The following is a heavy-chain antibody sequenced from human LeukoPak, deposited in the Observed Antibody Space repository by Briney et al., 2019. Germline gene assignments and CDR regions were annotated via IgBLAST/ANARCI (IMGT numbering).Heavy chain of an antibody. J-gene: IGHJ4*02. V-gene: IGHV5-51*01. CDR2: IYPSDSDT. CDR3: ARRYCSGGSCSNLDY. Sequence: GESLKISCKGSGYSFTSYRIGWVRQMPGKGLEWMGIIYPSDSDTRYSPSFQGQVTISADKSISTAYLQWSSLKASDTAMYYCARRYCSGGSCSNLDYWGQGTLVTVSS. D-gene: IGHD2-15*01. CDR1: GYSFTSYR.